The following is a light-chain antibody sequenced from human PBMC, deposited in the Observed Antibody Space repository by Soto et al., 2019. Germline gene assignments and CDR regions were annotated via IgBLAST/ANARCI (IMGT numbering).Light chain of an antibody. Sequence: QSALTQPASVSGSPGQSITLSCTGTSSDVGGYNYVSWYQHHPGKAPKLIIFDVSNRPSGVSNPFSGSKSGNTASLTISALQPEDEADYYCSSYTTSNTRQIVFGTGTKVTVL. CDR1: SSDVGGYNY. V-gene: IGLV2-14*03. CDR2: DVS. CDR3: SSYTTSNTRQIV. J-gene: IGLJ1*01.